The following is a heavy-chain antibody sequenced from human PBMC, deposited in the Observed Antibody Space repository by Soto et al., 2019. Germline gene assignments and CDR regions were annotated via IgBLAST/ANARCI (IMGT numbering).Heavy chain of an antibody. D-gene: IGHD4-17*01. V-gene: IGHV3-30*18. J-gene: IGHJ6*02. CDR1: GFTFSSYG. CDR2: ISYDGSNK. CDR3: AKDIDHGLLYYYYGMDV. Sequence: QVQLVESGGGVVQPGRSLRLSCAASGFTFSSYGMHWVRQAPGKGLEWVAVISYDGSNKYYADSVKGRFTISRDNSKNTLYLQMNSLGAEVTAVYYCAKDIDHGLLYYYYGMDVWGQGTTITVSS.